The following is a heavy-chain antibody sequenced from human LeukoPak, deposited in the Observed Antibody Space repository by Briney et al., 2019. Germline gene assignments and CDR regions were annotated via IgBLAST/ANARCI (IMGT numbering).Heavy chain of an antibody. CDR3: ARVSRGNSVGGDY. J-gene: IGHJ4*02. CDR1: GGSLSFYY. CDR2: ISQNGDS. Sequence: SETLSLTCGVSGGSLSFYYWSWIRQSPGKGLEWIAEISQNGDSNYNMSLKSRVTISLDKSKNQFSLKLSSVTAADTAMYYCARVSRGNSVGGDYWGQGTLVTVSS. V-gene: IGHV4-34*01. D-gene: IGHD4-23*01.